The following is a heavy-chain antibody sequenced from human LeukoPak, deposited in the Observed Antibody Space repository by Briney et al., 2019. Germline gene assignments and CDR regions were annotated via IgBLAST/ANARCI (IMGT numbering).Heavy chain of an antibody. CDR2: ISWNSGSI. CDR1: GFTFDDYA. CDR3: AKDQGIAAAGSFDY. Sequence: GGSLRLSXAASGFTFDDYAMHWVRQAPGKGLEWVSGISWNSGSIGYADSVKGRFTISRDNAKNSLYLQMNSLRAEDMALYYCAKDQGIAAAGSFDYWGQGTLVTVSS. V-gene: IGHV3-9*03. J-gene: IGHJ4*02. D-gene: IGHD6-13*01.